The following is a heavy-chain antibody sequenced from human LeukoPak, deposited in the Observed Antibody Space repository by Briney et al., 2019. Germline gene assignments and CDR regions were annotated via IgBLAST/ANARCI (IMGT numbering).Heavy chain of an antibody. CDR1: GFTFSIYS. V-gene: IGHV3-21*01. CDR3: ARDQLLQMASYSFNI. J-gene: IGHJ3*02. CDR2: VSTSSSYI. D-gene: IGHD5-24*01. Sequence: PGGSLRLSCVASGFTFSIYSMNWVRQAPGKGLEWVSSVSTSSSYIYYADSVKGRFTISRDNAKNSLYLQMNSLRAEDTAVYYCARDQLLQMASYSFNIWGHGTMVTVSS.